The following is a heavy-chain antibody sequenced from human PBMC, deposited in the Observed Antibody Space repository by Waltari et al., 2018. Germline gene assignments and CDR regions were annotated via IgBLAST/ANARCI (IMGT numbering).Heavy chain of an antibody. V-gene: IGHV3-74*01. J-gene: IGHJ4*02. CDR1: GFPFGNYG. Sequence: EVLMVESGGGLVHPGGSLRLSCAVCGFPFGNYGMHLVRQAPGQGLGWVSHISADGATTKYADSVKGRFTISRDSAKNELYLQMNSLRDDDTAVYYCARDADYDRSGSDYWGQGTLVTVSS. CDR2: ISADGATT. D-gene: IGHD3-10*01. CDR3: ARDADYDRSGSDY.